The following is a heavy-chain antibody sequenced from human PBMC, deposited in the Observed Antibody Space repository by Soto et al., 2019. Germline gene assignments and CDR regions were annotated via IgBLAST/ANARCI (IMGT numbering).Heavy chain of an antibody. D-gene: IGHD5-12*01. J-gene: IGHJ4*02. Sequence: GGSLRLSCSASGFTFSYYWMSWVRQAPGKGLEWVANINPDGREKYYVDSVKGRFTISRDNAKNTLYLQMNILRAEDTAVYYSVRDRAYSGYDNWGQGTLVTVSS. V-gene: IGHV3-7*01. CDR3: VRDRAYSGYDN. CDR1: GFTFSYYW. CDR2: INPDGREK.